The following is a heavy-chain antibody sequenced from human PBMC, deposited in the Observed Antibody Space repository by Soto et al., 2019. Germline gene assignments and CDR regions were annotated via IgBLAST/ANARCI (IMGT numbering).Heavy chain of an antibody. CDR2: ISGSGGSI. CDR1: GFTFSSYA. V-gene: IGHV3-23*01. CDR3: AKLLRFRFLEARDFDY. J-gene: IGHJ4*02. D-gene: IGHD3-3*01. Sequence: GGSLRLSCAASGFTFSSYAMSCVRQAPGKGLEWVSVISGSGGSIYYADSVKGRFTISRDNSKNTLYLQMNSLRAEDTAVYYCAKLLRFRFLEARDFDYWGQGTLVTVSS.